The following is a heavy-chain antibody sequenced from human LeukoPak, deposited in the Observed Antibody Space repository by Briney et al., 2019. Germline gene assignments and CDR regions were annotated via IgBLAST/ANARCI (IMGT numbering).Heavy chain of an antibody. J-gene: IGHJ4*02. D-gene: IGHD6-13*01. CDR3: ARARRASIAAAGTW. Sequence: PGRSLRLSCAASGFTFSSYAMHWVRQAPGKGLEWVAVISYDGSNKYYADSVKGRFTISRDNSKNTLYLQMNSLRAEDTAVYYCARARRASIAAAGTWWGQETLVTVSS. CDR2: ISYDGSNK. V-gene: IGHV3-30*01. CDR1: GFTFSSYA.